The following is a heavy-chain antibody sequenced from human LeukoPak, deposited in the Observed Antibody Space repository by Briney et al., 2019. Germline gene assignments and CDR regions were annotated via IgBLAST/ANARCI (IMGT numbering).Heavy chain of an antibody. CDR2: INPNSGGT. D-gene: IGHD3-10*01. CDR3: ARGPKPPSLYYYGSGSYYNDALFRWYFDL. J-gene: IGHJ2*01. CDR1: GYTFTGYY. Sequence: ASVKVSCKASGYTFTGYYMHWVRQAPGQGLEWMGWINPNSGGTNYAQKLQGRVTMTTDTSTSTAYMELRSLRSDDTAVYYCARGPKPPSLYYYGSGSYYNDALFRWYFDLWGRGTLVTVSS. V-gene: IGHV1-2*02.